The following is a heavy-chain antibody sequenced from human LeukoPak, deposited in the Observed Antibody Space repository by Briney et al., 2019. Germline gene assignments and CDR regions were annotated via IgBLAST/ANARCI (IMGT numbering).Heavy chain of an antibody. V-gene: IGHV3-30-3*01. CDR2: TSYDGSNK. J-gene: IGHJ5*02. Sequence: PGGSLRLSCAASGFTFKNYALHWLRQAPGKGLEWVSFTSYDGSNKYYADSVKGRFTISRDNSNNTLYLQISSLRGDDTAVYYCARGFGSGSYWHNWFDPWGQGTLVTVSS. CDR3: ARGFGSGSYWHNWFDP. CDR1: GFTFKNYA. D-gene: IGHD3-10*01.